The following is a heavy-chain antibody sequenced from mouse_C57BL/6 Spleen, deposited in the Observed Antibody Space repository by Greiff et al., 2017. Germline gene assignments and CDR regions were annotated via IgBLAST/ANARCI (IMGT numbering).Heavy chain of an antibody. D-gene: IGHD1-1*01. CDR1: GFNIKDDY. Sequence: EVKLVESGAELVRPGASVKLSCTASGFNIKDDYMHWVKQRPEQGLEWIGWIDPENGDTEYASKFQGKATITADTSSNTAYLQLSSLTSEDTAVYYCTTASLLRGYWGQGTTLTVSS. CDR3: TTASLLRGY. J-gene: IGHJ2*01. CDR2: IDPENGDT. V-gene: IGHV14-4*01.